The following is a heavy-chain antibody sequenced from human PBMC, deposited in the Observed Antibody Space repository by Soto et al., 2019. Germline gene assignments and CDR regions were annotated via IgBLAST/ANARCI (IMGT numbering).Heavy chain of an antibody. CDR1: GGTIGDYY. CDR2: IYYTGKS. J-gene: IGHJ5*02. CDR3: VIKHNGAGALDA. V-gene: IGHV4-59*01. Sequence: SATLSLTCSICGGTIGDYYWSCLRQPPGKGLEWLAYIYYTGKSDQNPSLARRVSISLGTSKNQFSLNLRSVTAADTAVYYCVIKHNGAGALDARGPRIVLAVSA. D-gene: IGHD2-21*01.